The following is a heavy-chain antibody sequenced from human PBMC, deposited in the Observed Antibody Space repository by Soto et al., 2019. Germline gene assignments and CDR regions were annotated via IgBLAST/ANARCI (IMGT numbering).Heavy chain of an antibody. CDR2: IYYSGST. V-gene: IGHV4-30-4*01. Sequence: SETLSLSCTVSGGSISSGDYYWGWIRQPPGKGLEWIGYIYYSGSTYYNPSLKSRVTISLDTSKNQFSLKLSSVTAADTAVYYCARGFTYYYDSGGYSFDYWGQGTLFTV. CDR3: ARGFTYYYDSGGYSFDY. J-gene: IGHJ4*02. D-gene: IGHD3-22*01. CDR1: GGSISSGDYY.